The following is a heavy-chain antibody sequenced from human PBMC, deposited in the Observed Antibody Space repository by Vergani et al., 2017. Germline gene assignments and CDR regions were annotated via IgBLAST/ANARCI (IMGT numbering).Heavy chain of an antibody. D-gene: IGHD3-16*01. CDR1: GFSFSTYS. J-gene: IGHJ6*03. Sequence: VRLVESGGGLVQPGGSLRVSCAASGFSFSTYSINWVRQAPGKGLEWVAGIWHDGSNEKYVDSVQGRFTISRDNSKNTLYLEMESLRVEDTAVYFCARDKSKRAPAVMGTYYYYMDVWGKGTKVTVSS. CDR2: IWHDGSNE. V-gene: IGHV3-33*08. CDR3: ARDKSKRAPAVMGTYYYYMDV.